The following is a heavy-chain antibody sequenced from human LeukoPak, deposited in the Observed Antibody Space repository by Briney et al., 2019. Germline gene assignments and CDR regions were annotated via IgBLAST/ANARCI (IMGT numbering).Heavy chain of an antibody. CDR2: INPSGGST. D-gene: IGHD3-10*01. J-gene: IGHJ4*02. Sequence: GASVKVSCKASGGTFSSYAISWVRQAPGQGLEWMGIINPSGGSTSYAQKFQGRVTMTRDTSTSTVYMELSSLRSEDTAVYYCARDGADYYGSGSYWNHFDYWGQGTLVTVSS. V-gene: IGHV1-46*01. CDR1: GGTFSSYA. CDR3: ARDGADYYGSGSYWNHFDY.